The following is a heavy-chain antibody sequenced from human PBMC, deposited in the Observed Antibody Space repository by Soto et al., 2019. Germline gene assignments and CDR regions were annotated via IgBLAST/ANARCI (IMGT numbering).Heavy chain of an antibody. CDR2: IYRTGNT. Sequence: SETLSLTCTVSGDSMTSGDYSWSWIRQPPGKGLEWLGYIYRTGNTHYSPSLKSRVSISQDRSKNQFSLELTSVSAADTAVYYCARGDYQYSIDYWGQGTLVTVSS. CDR1: GDSMTSGDYS. D-gene: IGHD2-2*01. V-gene: IGHV4-30-2*01. J-gene: IGHJ4*02. CDR3: ARGDYQYSIDY.